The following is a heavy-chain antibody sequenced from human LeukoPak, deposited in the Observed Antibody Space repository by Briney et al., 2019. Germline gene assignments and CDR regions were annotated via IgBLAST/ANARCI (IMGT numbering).Heavy chain of an antibody. CDR2: IFGSGGSA. V-gene: IGHV3-23*01. CDR1: GFTFSSYA. CDR3: AKKVSVSSGWYSDY. D-gene: IGHD6-19*01. Sequence: GGSLRLSCTASGFTFSSYAMYWVRQAPGKGLEWVSGIFGSGGSAHYADSVKGRFTISRDNSKNTLYLQMNSLRAGDTAVYYCAKKVSVSSGWYSDYWGQGTLVTVSS. J-gene: IGHJ4*02.